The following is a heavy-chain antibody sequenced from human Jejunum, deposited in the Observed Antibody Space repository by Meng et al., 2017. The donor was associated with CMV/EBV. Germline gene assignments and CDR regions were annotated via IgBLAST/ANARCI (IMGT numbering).Heavy chain of an antibody. D-gene: IGHD5-18*01. CDR1: GFSVSSNY. V-gene: IGHV3-66*01. CDR2: IYSGGTT. J-gene: IGHJ5*02. CDR3: VRNLGYTYGLVS. Sequence: VDVGEFGVGWVQPGESLRLSCAASGFSVSSNYMSWVRQAPGKGLEWVTLIYSGGTTFYADSVKGRFTISRDNSKNVLYLQMNSVRAEDTALYHCVRNLGYTYGLVSWGQGTLVTVSS.